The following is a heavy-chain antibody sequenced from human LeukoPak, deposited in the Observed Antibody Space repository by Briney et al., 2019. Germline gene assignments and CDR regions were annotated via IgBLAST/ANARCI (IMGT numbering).Heavy chain of an antibody. V-gene: IGHV3-74*01. CDR2: INTDGTSR. Sequence: PGGSLRLSCAASGFTIGSYWMHWVRQAPGKGLVWVSRINTDGTSRSYADSVKGRFTISRDNAKNSLYLQMNSLRAEDTAVYYCARAYNDYGDYRNLPDYWGQGTLVTVSS. D-gene: IGHD4-17*01. J-gene: IGHJ4*02. CDR1: GFTIGSYW. CDR3: ARAYNDYGDYRNLPDY.